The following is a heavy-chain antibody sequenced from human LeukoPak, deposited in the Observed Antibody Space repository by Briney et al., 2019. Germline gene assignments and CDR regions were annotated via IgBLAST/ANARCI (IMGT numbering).Heavy chain of an antibody. Sequence: SETLSLTCTVSRGSVTIYYWSWIRQPPGKGLEWIGRIYTSGSTNYNPSLKSRVTISVDTSKNQFSLKLSSVTAADTAVYYCAGNYYGSGSYYSEDRYWGQGTLVTVSS. D-gene: IGHD3-10*01. CDR1: RGSVTIYY. CDR3: AGNYYGSGSYYSEDRY. CDR2: IYTSGST. V-gene: IGHV4-4*08. J-gene: IGHJ4*02.